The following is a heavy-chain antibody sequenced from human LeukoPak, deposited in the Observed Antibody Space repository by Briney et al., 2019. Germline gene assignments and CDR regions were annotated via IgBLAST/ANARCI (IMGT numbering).Heavy chain of an antibody. CDR2: ISSSVSTI. CDR1: GFTFSDYY. CDR3: AREGRCSSSSGGGCFDY. Sequence: EGSLRLSCAASGFTFSDYYMSWIRQAPGKGLEWVSYISSSVSTIYYADSVKGRFTISRDNAKNSLYLQMSSLKAEDTAVYYCAREGRCSSSSGGGCFDYWGQGTLVTVSS. V-gene: IGHV3-11*01. J-gene: IGHJ4*02. D-gene: IGHD6-6*01.